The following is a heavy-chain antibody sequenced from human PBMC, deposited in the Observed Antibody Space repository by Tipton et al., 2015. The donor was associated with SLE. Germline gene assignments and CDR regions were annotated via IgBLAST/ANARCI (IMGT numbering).Heavy chain of an antibody. D-gene: IGHD2-15*01. CDR3: ARARCTGGSCYRPDAFDI. CDR2: RHYTAAS. CDR1: SDSMRGYF. Sequence: GLVKPSETLSLTCTVSSDSMRGYFWNWVRLPPGKGLEWIGYRHYTAASYYNPSLKSRVTFSLDTSRNQFSMNLNSVSAAGTAVYYCARARCTGGSCYRPDAFDIWGQGTMVTVSS. V-gene: IGHV4-59*01. J-gene: IGHJ3*02.